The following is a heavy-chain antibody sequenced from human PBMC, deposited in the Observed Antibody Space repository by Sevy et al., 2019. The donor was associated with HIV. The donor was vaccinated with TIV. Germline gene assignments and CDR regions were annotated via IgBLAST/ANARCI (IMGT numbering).Heavy chain of an antibody. CDR2: ITSTGNFE. CDR1: GFRLNTYA. CDR3: ARDAGYTTKFHPLH. D-gene: IGHD5-12*01. V-gene: IGHV3-30*04. Sequence: GGSLRLSCSASGFRLNTYAMHWVRQAPGKGLEWVAVITSTGNFESYTASVKGPFTISKDNSKNTVCLQMNSLRPEDTAMYYCARDAGYTTKFHPLHWGQGTLVTVSS. J-gene: IGHJ4*02.